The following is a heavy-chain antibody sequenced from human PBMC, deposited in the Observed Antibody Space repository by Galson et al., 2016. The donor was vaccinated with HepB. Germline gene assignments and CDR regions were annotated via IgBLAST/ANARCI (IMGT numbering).Heavy chain of an antibody. V-gene: IGHV1-3*04. CDR3: AKDHPSSGWPTFDH. CDR1: GYSFTNYA. CDR2: INTGNGNI. D-gene: IGHD6-19*01. Sequence: SVKVSCKASGYSFTNYAIHWVRQAPGHGLEWMGWINTGNGNIKCSQKFQDRVTITRDTSATTAYMELNSLRAEDTAVYYCAKDHPSSGWPTFDHWGPGTLVTVSS. J-gene: IGHJ4*02.